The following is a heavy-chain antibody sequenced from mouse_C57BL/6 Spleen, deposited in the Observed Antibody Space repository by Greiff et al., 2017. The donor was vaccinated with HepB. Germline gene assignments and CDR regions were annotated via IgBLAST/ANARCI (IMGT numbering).Heavy chain of an antibody. Sequence: EVQLQQSGAELVRPGASVKLSCTASGFNIKDDYMHWVKQRPEQGLEWIGWIDPENGDTEYASKFQGKATITADTSSNTAYLQLSSLTSEDTAVYYCTRMLRRYFDVWGKGTTVTVSS. D-gene: IGHD2-12*01. J-gene: IGHJ1*03. CDR2: IDPENGDT. V-gene: IGHV14-4*01. CDR3: TRMLRRYFDV. CDR1: GFNIKDDY.